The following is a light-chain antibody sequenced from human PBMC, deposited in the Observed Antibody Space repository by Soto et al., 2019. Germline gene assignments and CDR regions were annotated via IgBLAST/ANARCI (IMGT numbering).Light chain of an antibody. V-gene: IGLV2-8*01. CDR1: KNDIGVYDF. CDR2: EVT. CDR3: SSYAGTNNHHV. J-gene: IGLJ1*01. Sequence: QSVLTQPPSASGSPGQSVTISCTGTKNDIGVYDFVSWYQHHPGKAPRLIIYEVTKRPSGVPDRFSGSKSGNTASLTVSGLQAEDEADYYCSSYAGTNNHHVFGTGTKVTVL.